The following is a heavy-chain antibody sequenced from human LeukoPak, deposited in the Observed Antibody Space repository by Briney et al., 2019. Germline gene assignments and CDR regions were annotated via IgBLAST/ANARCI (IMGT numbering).Heavy chain of an antibody. Sequence: PSETLSLTCTVSDDSISSYYWSWIRQPPGKGLEWIGYIYYSGTTNYNPSLKSRVTISVDTSKNQFSLKLSSVTTADTAVYYCARGDYCTNGVCYDYWGQGTLVTVSS. CDR2: IYYSGTT. CDR1: DDSISSYY. J-gene: IGHJ4*02. D-gene: IGHD2-8*01. V-gene: IGHV4-59*01. CDR3: ARGDYCTNGVCYDY.